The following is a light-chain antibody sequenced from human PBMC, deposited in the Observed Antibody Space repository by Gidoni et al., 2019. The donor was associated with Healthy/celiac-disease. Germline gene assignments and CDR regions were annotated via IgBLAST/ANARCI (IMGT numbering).Light chain of an antibody. CDR3: AAWGDSLNGVV. Sequence: HSVLTQPPSGQGTPGPRVTISRSGRSSNIGSNTVNCYQQLSGTAPKLLTYSNNQRPSGVPDRFSCSKSDTAASLAISGLQSDDEADYYFAAWGDSLNGVVFGGGTKLTVL. V-gene: IGLV1-44*01. J-gene: IGLJ2*01. CDR2: SNN. CDR1: SSNIGSNT.